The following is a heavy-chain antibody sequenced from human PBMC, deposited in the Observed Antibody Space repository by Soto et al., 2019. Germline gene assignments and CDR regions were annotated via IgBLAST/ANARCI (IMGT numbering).Heavy chain of an antibody. CDR3: ARVEQRDWYFDL. D-gene: IGHD6-25*01. Sequence: EVQLVESGGGLVKPGGSLRLSCAASGFTFSGYSMNWVRQAPGKGLEWVSSISSSSSYIYYADSVKGRFTISRDNAKNSLYLQMNSLRAEDTAVYYCARVEQRDWYFDLWGRRTLVTVSS. CDR1: GFTFSGYS. J-gene: IGHJ2*01. V-gene: IGHV3-21*01. CDR2: ISSSSSYI.